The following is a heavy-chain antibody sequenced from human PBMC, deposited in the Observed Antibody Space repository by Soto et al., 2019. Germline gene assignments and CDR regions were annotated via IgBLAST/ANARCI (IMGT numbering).Heavy chain of an antibody. D-gene: IGHD3-16*01. CDR2: TSYDGSNN. V-gene: IGHV3-33*05. Sequence: QVQLVESGGGVVQPGTSLRLSCVGSGFTFRSYVIHWVRQTPGKGLEWVALTSYDGSNNFYGDSVKGRFTISRHNSRNTVELQMDSLTFVHTALYNLGRWGTTGGVVVWGQGTLVSVSS. CDR1: GFTFRSYV. CDR3: GRWGTTGGVVV. J-gene: IGHJ4*02.